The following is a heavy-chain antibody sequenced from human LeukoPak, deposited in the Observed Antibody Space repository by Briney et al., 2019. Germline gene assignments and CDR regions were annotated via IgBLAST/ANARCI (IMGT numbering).Heavy chain of an antibody. J-gene: IGHJ4*02. CDR3: ASLGGKLWVRFDY. D-gene: IGHD5-18*01. V-gene: IGHV4-59*01. Sequence: SETLSLTCTVSGGSISSYYWSWIRQPPGKGLEWIGYIYYSGSTNYNPSLKSRVAISVDTSKNQFSLKLSSVTAADTAVYYCASLGGKLWVRFDYWGQGTLVTVSS. CDR1: GGSISSYY. CDR2: IYYSGST.